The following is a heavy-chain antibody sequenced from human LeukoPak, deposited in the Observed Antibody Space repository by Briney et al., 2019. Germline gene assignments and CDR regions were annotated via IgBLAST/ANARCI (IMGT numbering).Heavy chain of an antibody. J-gene: IGHJ4*02. CDR3: ARQDCSGGSCYSGCDY. CDR1: GYSFSSNW. CDR2: IYPGDSDT. V-gene: IGHV5-51*01. Sequence: GESLKISCKGSGYSFSSNWIGWVRQMPGKGLEWMGIIYPGDSDTRYSPSFQGQVTISADKSISTAYLQWSSLKASDTAMYYCARQDCSGGSCYSGCDYWGQGTLVTVSS. D-gene: IGHD2-15*01.